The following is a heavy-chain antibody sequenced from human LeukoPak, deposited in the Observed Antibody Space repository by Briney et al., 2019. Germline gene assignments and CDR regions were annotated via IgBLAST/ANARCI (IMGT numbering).Heavy chain of an antibody. D-gene: IGHD2-21*02. CDR2: IKADGSEK. CDR3: VREDTPATANY. CDR1: GFTFDLYW. J-gene: IGHJ4*02. Sequence: GGSLRLSCTASGFTFDLYWMTWVRQAPGKGLEWVASIKADGSEKLYVDSVKGRFDISRDNAKGSLSLQMNSLRVEDTAVYYCVREDTPATANYWGQGTLVAISS. V-gene: IGHV3-7*03.